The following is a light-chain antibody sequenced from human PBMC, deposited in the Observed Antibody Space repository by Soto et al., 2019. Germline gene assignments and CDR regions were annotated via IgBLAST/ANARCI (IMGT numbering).Light chain of an antibody. Sequence: QSVLTQPPSASGTPGQSVTFSCSGSSSNIGTNTVNWYQQLPGSAPKLLIYSNNQRPSGVPDRFSGSKSGTSASLAISGLQSDDEADYYCATWDDSLNGPVFGGGTKVTVL. CDR1: SSNIGTNT. CDR3: ATWDDSLNGPV. V-gene: IGLV1-44*01. J-gene: IGLJ2*01. CDR2: SNN.